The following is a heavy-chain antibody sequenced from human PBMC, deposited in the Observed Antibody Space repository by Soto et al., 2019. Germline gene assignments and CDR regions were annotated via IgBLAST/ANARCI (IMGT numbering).Heavy chain of an antibody. CDR3: AKDVSEGDDYSILFYFDY. Sequence: GGSLRLSCAASGFTFSSYAMSWVRQAPGKGLEWVSAISGSGGSTYYADSVKGRFTISRDNSKNTLYLQMNSLRAEDTAVYYCAKDVSEGDDYSILFYFDYWGQGTLVTVSS. V-gene: IGHV3-23*01. D-gene: IGHD4-4*01. CDR1: GFTFSSYA. CDR2: ISGSGGST. J-gene: IGHJ4*02.